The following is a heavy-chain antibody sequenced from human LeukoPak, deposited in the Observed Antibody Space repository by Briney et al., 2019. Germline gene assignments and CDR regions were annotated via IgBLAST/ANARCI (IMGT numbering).Heavy chain of an antibody. D-gene: IGHD2-21*02. Sequence: GGSLRLSCAASGFTFSSYAMSWVRQAPGKGLEWVSAISGSGGSTYYADSVKGRFTISRDNSKNTLYLQMNSLRAEDTAVYYCARFRTWGDKAFDYWGQGTLVTVSS. CDR3: ARFRTWGDKAFDY. CDR1: GFTFSSYA. J-gene: IGHJ4*02. V-gene: IGHV3-23*01. CDR2: ISGSGGST.